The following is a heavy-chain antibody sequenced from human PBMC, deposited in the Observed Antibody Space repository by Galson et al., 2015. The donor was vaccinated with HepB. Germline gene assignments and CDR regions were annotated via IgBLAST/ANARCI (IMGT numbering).Heavy chain of an antibody. CDR3: ARGWYSSGWFDY. CDR2: IIPIFGTA. Sequence: SVKVSCKASGGTFSSYAISWVRQAPGQGLEWMGGIIPIFGTANYAQKFQGRVTITADESTSTAYMELSSLRSEDTAVYYCARGWYSSGWFDYWGQGTLVTVSS. J-gene: IGHJ4*02. D-gene: IGHD6-19*01. V-gene: IGHV1-69*13. CDR1: GGTFSSYA.